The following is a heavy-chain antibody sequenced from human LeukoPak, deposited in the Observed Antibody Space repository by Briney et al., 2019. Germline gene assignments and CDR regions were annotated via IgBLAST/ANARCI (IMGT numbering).Heavy chain of an antibody. CDR2: IRQDGSVQ. Sequence: GGSLSLSCAASGFTFSSFWMSWVRPAPGKGLEWVANIRQDGSVQNYVASVKGRFTISRDNPKNSVYLQMSSLRAEDTAVYYCLVTTRSRGFDYGGQGTLVTVSS. CDR3: LVTTRSRGFDY. V-gene: IGHV3-7*01. D-gene: IGHD1/OR15-1a*01. J-gene: IGHJ4*02. CDR1: GFTFSSFW.